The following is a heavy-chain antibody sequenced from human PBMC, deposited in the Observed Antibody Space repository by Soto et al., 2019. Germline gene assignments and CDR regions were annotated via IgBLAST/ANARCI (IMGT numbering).Heavy chain of an antibody. CDR2: IYYTGNT. CDR3: VRPLPRAIAAAGTFDY. D-gene: IGHD6-13*01. CDR1: GSPISSSSYY. J-gene: IGHJ4*02. Sequence: SETLSLTCTVSGSPISSSSYYWGWIRQPPGKGLEWIGTIYYTGNTYYNPSLKSRVTISVDTSKNQFSLKLSSVTAADTAVYYCVRPLPRAIAAAGTFDYWGPGTQVTVSS. V-gene: IGHV4-39*01.